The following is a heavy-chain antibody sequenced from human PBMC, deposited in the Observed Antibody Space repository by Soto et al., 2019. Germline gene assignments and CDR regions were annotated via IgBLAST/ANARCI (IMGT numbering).Heavy chain of an antibody. D-gene: IGHD6-6*01. CDR1: GGSISSYY. Sequence: SETLSLTCTVSGGSISSYYWSWIRQPPGKGLEWIGYIYYSGSTNYNPSLKSRVTISVDTSKNQFYLKLSSVTAADTAVYYCGRGRAGIAARWGQGTLVTVSS. CDR3: GRGRAGIAAR. V-gene: IGHV4-59*01. CDR2: IYYSGST. J-gene: IGHJ4*02.